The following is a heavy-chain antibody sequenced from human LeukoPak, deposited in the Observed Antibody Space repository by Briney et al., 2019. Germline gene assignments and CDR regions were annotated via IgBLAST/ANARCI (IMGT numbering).Heavy chain of an antibody. D-gene: IGHD5-24*01. CDR1: GFTFSSYS. CDR2: ISSSSSYI. CDR3: AREDGYNRGLFDY. J-gene: IGHJ4*02. Sequence: PGGSLRLSCAASGFTFSSYSMNWVRQAPGKGLEWVSSISSSSSYIYYADSVKGRFTISRDNAKNSLYLQMNSLRAEDTAVYYCAREDGYNRGLFDYWGQGTLVTVSS. V-gene: IGHV3-21*01.